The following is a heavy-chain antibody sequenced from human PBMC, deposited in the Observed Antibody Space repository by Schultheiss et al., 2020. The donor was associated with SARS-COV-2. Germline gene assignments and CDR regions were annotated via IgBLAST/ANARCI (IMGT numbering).Heavy chain of an antibody. CDR2: INSDGSST. Sequence: GGSLRLSCAASGFTVSSYGMHWVRQAPGKGLEWVSRINSDGSSTSYADSVKGRFTISRDNAKNSLYLQMNSLRAEDTAVYYCARDSPTVTTYYYYGMDVWGQGTTVTVSS. J-gene: IGHJ6*02. V-gene: IGHV3-74*01. D-gene: IGHD4-11*01. CDR1: GFTVSSYG. CDR3: ARDSPTVTTYYYYGMDV.